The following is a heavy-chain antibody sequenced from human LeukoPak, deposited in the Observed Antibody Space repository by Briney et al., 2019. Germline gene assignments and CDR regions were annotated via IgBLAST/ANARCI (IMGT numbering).Heavy chain of an antibody. CDR3: TKGYYEPFDS. J-gene: IGHJ4*02. Sequence: SSETLSLTCSVSGAPVMSYYWDWIRQAPGKGLEWIGCISDTGTTYYNPSLKGRLTISLDTAKNQFSLKVRSVTAADSAIYYCTKGYYEPFDSWGQGILVTVSS. CDR2: ISDTGTT. CDR1: GAPVMSYY. V-gene: IGHV4-59*02. D-gene: IGHD3-22*01.